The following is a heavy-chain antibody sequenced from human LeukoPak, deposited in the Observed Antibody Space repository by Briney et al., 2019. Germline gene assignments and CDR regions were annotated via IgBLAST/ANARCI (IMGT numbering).Heavy chain of an antibody. J-gene: IGHJ4*02. Sequence: SETLSLTCTVSGYSISSGYYWGWIRQPPGKGLEWIGSIYHSGSTYYNPSPKSRVTISVDTSKNQFSLKLSSVTAADTAVYYCASYGGNEGFVFDYWGQGTLVTVSS. CDR2: IYHSGST. D-gene: IGHD4-23*01. CDR1: GYSISSGYY. V-gene: IGHV4-38-2*02. CDR3: ASYGGNEGFVFDY.